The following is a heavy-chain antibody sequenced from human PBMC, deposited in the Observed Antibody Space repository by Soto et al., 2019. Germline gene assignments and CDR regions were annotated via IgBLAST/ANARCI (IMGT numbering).Heavy chain of an antibody. Sequence: PGESLKISCKGSGYSFTSYWIGWVRQMPGKGLEWMGIIYPGDSDTRYSPSFQGQVTISADKSISTAYLQWSSLKASDTAMYYCARQPNTLYCTNGVCSDTYYYYGMDVWGQGTTVTVSS. J-gene: IGHJ6*02. D-gene: IGHD2-8*01. V-gene: IGHV5-51*01. CDR1: GYSFTSYW. CDR2: IYPGDSDT. CDR3: ARQPNTLYCTNGVCSDTYYYYGMDV.